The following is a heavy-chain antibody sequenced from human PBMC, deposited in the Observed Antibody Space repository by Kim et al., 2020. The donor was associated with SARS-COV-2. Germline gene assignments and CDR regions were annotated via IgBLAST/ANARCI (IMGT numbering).Heavy chain of an antibody. CDR2: IKQDGSEK. V-gene: IGHV3-7*01. J-gene: IGHJ6*02. D-gene: IGHD3-22*01. CDR3: AREEMTMIVVVITPVYYYGMDV. CDR1: GFTFSSYW. Sequence: WGSLRLSCAASGFTFSSYWMSWVRQAPGKGLEWVANIKQDGSEKYYVDSVKGRFTISRDNAKNSLYLQMNSLRAEDTAVYYCAREEMTMIVVVITPVYYYGMDVWGQGTTVTVSS.